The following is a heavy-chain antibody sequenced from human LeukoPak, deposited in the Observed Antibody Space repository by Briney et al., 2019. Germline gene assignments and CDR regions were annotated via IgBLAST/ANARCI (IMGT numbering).Heavy chain of an antibody. CDR3: LWWDY. V-gene: IGHV3-15*01. CDR1: GFTFSTAW. D-gene: IGHD2-21*01. J-gene: IGHJ4*02. CDR2: IKSNSDGGTT. Sequence: GGSLRLSCVASGFTFSTAWMSWLRQAPGKGLEWVGRIKSNSDGGTTDYAASVKGRFTISRDDSKNTVYLQMNSLKTEDTAVYCCLWWDYWGQGTLVTVSS.